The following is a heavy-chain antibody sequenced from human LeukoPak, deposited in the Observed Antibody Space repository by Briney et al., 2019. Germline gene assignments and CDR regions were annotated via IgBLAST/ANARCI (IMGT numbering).Heavy chain of an antibody. CDR3: AREWGDAFDI. CDR1: GGSISSYY. Sequence: SETLSLTCTVSGGSISSYYWSWIRQPPGKGLEWIGYIYYSGSTNYNPSLKSRVTISVDTSKNQFSLKLSSVTAADTAVYYCAREWGDAFDIWGQGTMVTVSS. D-gene: IGHD3-16*01. J-gene: IGHJ3*02. V-gene: IGHV4-59*01. CDR2: IYYSGST.